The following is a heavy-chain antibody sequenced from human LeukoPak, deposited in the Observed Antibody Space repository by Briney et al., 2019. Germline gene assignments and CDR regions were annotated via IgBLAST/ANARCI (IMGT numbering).Heavy chain of an antibody. J-gene: IGHJ5*02. Sequence: GGSLRLSCAASGFTFSSYGMHWVRQAPGKGLEWVAVISYDGSNKYYADSVKGRFTISRDNSKNTLYLQMNSLRAEDTAVYYCARAPEVPAALPNWFDPWGQGTLVTVSS. CDR2: ISYDGSNK. V-gene: IGHV3-30*19. CDR1: GFTFSSYG. CDR3: ARAPEVPAALPNWFDP. D-gene: IGHD2-2*02.